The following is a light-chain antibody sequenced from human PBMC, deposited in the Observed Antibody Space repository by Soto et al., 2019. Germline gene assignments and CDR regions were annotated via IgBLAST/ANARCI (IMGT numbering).Light chain of an antibody. J-gene: IGLJ1*01. V-gene: IGLV2-14*01. CDR1: SSDVGIYNY. Sequence: LTQPASVSGSPGQSIAISCTGSSSDVGIYNYVSWYQQHPGKVPKLIIYEVTNRPSGFSNRFSGSKSGNTASLTISGLQAEDEADYYCSSYTTSSTRVFGTGTKVTVL. CDR2: EVT. CDR3: SSYTTSSTRV.